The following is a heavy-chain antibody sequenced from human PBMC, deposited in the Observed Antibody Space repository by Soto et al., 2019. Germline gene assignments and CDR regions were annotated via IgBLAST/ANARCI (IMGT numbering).Heavy chain of an antibody. J-gene: IGHJ4*02. CDR2: INPNSGGT. CDR1: GYTFTGYY. Sequence: ASVKVSCKASGYTFTGYYMHWVRQAPGQGLEWMGWINPNSGGTNYAQKFQGWVTMNRDTSISTAYMELSRLRSDDTAVYYCARAGAAAGITPFDYWGQGTLVTVSS. D-gene: IGHD6-13*01. V-gene: IGHV1-2*04. CDR3: ARAGAAAGITPFDY.